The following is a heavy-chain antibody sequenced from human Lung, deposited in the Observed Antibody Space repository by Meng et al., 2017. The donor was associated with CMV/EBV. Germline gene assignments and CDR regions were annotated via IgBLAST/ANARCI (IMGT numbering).Heavy chain of an antibody. V-gene: IGHV3-74*01. CDR1: GFTSSSYW. J-gene: IGHJ6*02. CDR2: FNSDGSST. Sequence: GGPLKIXCAASGFTSSSYWMHWVRQAPGKGLVWVSRFNSDGSSTSYADSVKGRFTISRDNAKNTLYLQMNSLRAEDTAVYYCARDKVRYYDFWSGYGGMDVWGQGTTVTVSS. D-gene: IGHD3-3*01. CDR3: ARDKVRYYDFWSGYGGMDV.